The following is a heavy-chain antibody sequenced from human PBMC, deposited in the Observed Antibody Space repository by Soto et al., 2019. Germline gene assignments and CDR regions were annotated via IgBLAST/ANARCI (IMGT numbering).Heavy chain of an antibody. Sequence: GGSLRLSCAASGFSFSTYNMNWVRQAPGRGLEWVSYISSRSSTIYHADSVKGRFTISRDNAKNSLYLQMDSLRDEDTAVYFCARAGHSSSSEGANWFDPWGQGTLVTVSS. CDR1: GFSFSTYN. D-gene: IGHD6-6*01. CDR2: ISSRSSTI. V-gene: IGHV3-48*02. CDR3: ARAGHSSSSEGANWFDP. J-gene: IGHJ5*02.